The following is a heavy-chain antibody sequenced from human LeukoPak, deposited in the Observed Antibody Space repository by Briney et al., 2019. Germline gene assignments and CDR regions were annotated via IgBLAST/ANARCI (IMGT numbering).Heavy chain of an antibody. CDR1: SGSLGSYY. D-gene: IGHD6-6*01. V-gene: IGHV4-4*07. CDR3: AREYSSSSGKALDY. Sequence: SETLSLTCTVSSGSLGSYYWNWLRQPAGKGLEWIGHIYTSGSTNYNPSLKSRVTMSVDTSKNQFSLKLNSVTAADTAFYYCAREYSSSSGKALDYWGQGTLDTVSS. J-gene: IGHJ4*02. CDR2: IYTSGST.